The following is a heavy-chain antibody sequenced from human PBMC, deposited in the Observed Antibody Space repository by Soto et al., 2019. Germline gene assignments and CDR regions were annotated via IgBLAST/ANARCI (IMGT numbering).Heavy chain of an antibody. V-gene: IGHV4-4*02. Sequence: SETLSLTCAVSGGSISSSNWWSWVRQPPGKGLEWIGEIYHSGSTNYNPSLKSRVTISVDKSKNQFSLKLSSVTAADTAVYYCARVPRSSSWYHYFDYWGQGTLVTVS. CDR3: ARVPRSSSWYHYFDY. CDR1: GGSISSSNW. CDR2: IYHSGST. D-gene: IGHD6-13*01. J-gene: IGHJ4*02.